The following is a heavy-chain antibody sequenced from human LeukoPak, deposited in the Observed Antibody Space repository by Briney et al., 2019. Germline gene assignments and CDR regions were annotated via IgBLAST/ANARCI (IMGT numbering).Heavy chain of an antibody. J-gene: IGHJ4*02. V-gene: IGHV3-64D*06. Sequence: GGSLRLSCSASGFTFDSYEMHWVRQAPGKGLEYASGISRNGRSTRNGDSVKGRFTISRDNSKNMLFLQMTSLRAEDTAVYYCVNQISGWVYWGQGTLVTVSS. CDR3: VNQISGWVY. CDR1: GFTFDSYE. CDR2: ISRNGRST. D-gene: IGHD6-19*01.